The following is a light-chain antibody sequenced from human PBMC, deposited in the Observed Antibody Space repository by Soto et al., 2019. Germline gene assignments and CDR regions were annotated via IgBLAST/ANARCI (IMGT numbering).Light chain of an antibody. V-gene: IGKV3-11*01. Sequence: ETLLTQSPATLSLSPMETATLSCMSSQSVSSYLAWYQQKPGQAPRLLIYDASNRATGIPDRFSGSGSGTDFTLTISSLEPEDFAVYYCQQRSNWPPLTFGQGTRLEIK. CDR1: QSVSSY. CDR3: QQRSNWPPLT. J-gene: IGKJ5*01. CDR2: DAS.